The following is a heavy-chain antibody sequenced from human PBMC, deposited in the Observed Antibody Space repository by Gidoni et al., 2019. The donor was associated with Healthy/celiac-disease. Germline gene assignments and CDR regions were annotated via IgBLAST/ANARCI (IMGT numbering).Heavy chain of an antibody. V-gene: IGHV2-26*01. CDR3: ARIRVPTSLYYYDSSGFYYDY. D-gene: IGHD3-22*01. J-gene: IGHJ4*02. CDR2: IFSNDEK. CDR1: GFSLSNARMG. Sequence: QVTLKESGPVLVKPTETLTLTCAVSGFSLSNARMGVSWIRQPPGKALEWLAHIFSNDEKSYSTSLKSRLTISKATSKSQVVLTMTNVDPVDTATYYCARIRVPTSLYYYDSSGFYYDYWGQGTLVTVSS.